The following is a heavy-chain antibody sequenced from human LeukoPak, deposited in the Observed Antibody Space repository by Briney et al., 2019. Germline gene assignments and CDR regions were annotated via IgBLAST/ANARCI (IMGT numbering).Heavy chain of an antibody. J-gene: IGHJ5*02. Sequence: PSETLSLTCAVSGGSISSYYWCRIRQPPGKGLEWIGYIYYSGSTNYNPSLKSRVTISVDTSKNQFSLKLSSVTAADTAVYYCARDEWYYYGWGSYGWFDPWGQGTLVTVSS. CDR1: GGSISSYY. CDR2: IYYSGST. D-gene: IGHD3-10*01. CDR3: ARDEWYYYGWGSYGWFDP. V-gene: IGHV4-59*01.